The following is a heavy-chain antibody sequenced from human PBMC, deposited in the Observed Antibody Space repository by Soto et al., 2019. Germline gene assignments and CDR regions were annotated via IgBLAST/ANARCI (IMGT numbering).Heavy chain of an antibody. CDR3: ARGSGYYNFDY. D-gene: IGHD3-9*01. CDR2: IYYSGST. J-gene: IGHJ4*02. Sequence: SETLSLTCTVSGGSISSGDYYWSWFRQPPGKGLEWIGYIYYSGSTYYNPSLKSRVTISVDTSKNQFSLKLSSVTAADTAVYYCARGSGYYNFDYWGQGTLVTVSS. CDR1: GGSISSGDYY. V-gene: IGHV4-30-4*01.